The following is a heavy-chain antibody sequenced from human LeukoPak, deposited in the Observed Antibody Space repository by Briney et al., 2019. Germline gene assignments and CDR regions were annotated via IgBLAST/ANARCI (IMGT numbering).Heavy chain of an antibody. CDR3: AKGPLRGTAAAIDY. CDR1: GFTFSSYG. D-gene: IGHD2-2*01. J-gene: IGHJ4*02. CDR2: ISYDGRNK. V-gene: IGHV3-30*18. Sequence: GGSLRLSCAASGFTFSSYGMHWVRQAPGKGLEWVAVISYDGRNKHYPDSVKGRFTISRDISTDTLWLQMDSLRTEDTAVYYCAKGPLRGTAAAIDYWGQGTLVTVSS.